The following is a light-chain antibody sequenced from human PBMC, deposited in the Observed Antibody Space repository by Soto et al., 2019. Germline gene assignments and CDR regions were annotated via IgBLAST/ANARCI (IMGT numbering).Light chain of an antibody. CDR1: QSLSSNY. CDR3: QQFGY. Sequence: EIVLTQSPGALSLSPGERAILSCRASQSLSSNYLAWYQQKPGQAPRLLIYGTSSRATGIPDRFSGSGSGTDFTLTISLLEPEDFAVYYCQQFGYFGGGTKVEIK. J-gene: IGKJ4*01. CDR2: GTS. V-gene: IGKV3-20*01.